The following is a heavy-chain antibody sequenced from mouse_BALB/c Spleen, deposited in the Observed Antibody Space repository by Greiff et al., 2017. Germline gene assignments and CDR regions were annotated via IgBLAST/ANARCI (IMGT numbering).Heavy chain of an antibody. J-gene: IGHJ4*01. CDR2: IYPYNGGT. CDR1: GYTFTDYN. V-gene: IGHV1S29*02. CDR3: ASGGNYGIYYAMDY. D-gene: IGHD2-1*01. Sequence: VQLKESGPELVKPGASVKISCKASGYTFTDYNMHWVKQSHGKSLEWIGYIYPYNGGTGYNQKFKSKATLTVDNSSSTAYMELRSLTSEDSAVYYCASGGNYGIYYAMDYWGQGTSVTVSS.